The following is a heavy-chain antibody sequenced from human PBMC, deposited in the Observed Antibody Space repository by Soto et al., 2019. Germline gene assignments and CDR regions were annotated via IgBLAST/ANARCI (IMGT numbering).Heavy chain of an antibody. CDR2: MNPNSGNT. CDR1: GYTFTSYD. J-gene: IGHJ4*02. CDR3: ATDYAPAPLYFDY. Sequence: ASVKVSCKASGYTFTSYDINWVRQATGQGLEWMGWMNPNSGNTGYAQKFQGRVTMTRNTSINTAYMELSSLRSEDTAVYYCATDYAPAPLYFDYWGQGTLVTVSS. V-gene: IGHV1-8*01. D-gene: IGHD3-16*01.